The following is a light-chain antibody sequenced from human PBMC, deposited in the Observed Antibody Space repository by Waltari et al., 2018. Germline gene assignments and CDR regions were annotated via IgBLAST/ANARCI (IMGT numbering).Light chain of an antibody. V-gene: IGKV4-1*01. J-gene: IGKJ1*01. Sequence: DIVMTQSPDSLPVSLGERATINRKSSQSVLYSSNNKNYLAWYQQKPGQPPKLLIYWASTREAGVPDRFSGSGSGTDFTLTISSLQAEDVAIYYCQQYYTTPQAFGQGTKVEIK. CDR2: WAS. CDR1: QSVLYSSNNKNY. CDR3: QQYYTTPQA.